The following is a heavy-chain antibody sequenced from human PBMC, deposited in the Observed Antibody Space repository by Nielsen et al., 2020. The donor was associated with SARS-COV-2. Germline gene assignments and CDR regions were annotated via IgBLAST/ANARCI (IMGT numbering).Heavy chain of an antibody. Sequence: SLKISCAASGFTFLDYAMYWVRQPPGKGQEWVASLTGDSGRVAYADSVKGRFTISRDNAKNSLFLQMNSLRVDDTAFYFCARDVRPGVTSWFEFAMDVWGLGIAVTV. J-gene: IGHJ6*02. CDR2: LTGDSGRV. V-gene: IGHV3-9*01. D-gene: IGHD2-21*02. CDR1: GFTFLDYA. CDR3: ARDVRPGVTSWFEFAMDV.